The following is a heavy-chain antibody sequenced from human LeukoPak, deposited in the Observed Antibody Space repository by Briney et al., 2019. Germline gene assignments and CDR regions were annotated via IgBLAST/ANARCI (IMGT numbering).Heavy chain of an antibody. CDR1: GFTFSSYW. Sequence: GGSLRLSCVASGFTFSSYWMSWVRQAPGKGLEWVANIKQDGSEKYYVDSVKGRFTISRDNAKNSLYLQMNSLRAEDTAVYYCELELGAFDIWGQGTMVTVSS. CDR3: ELELGAFDI. V-gene: IGHV3-7*01. D-gene: IGHD1-7*01. J-gene: IGHJ3*02. CDR2: IKQDGSEK.